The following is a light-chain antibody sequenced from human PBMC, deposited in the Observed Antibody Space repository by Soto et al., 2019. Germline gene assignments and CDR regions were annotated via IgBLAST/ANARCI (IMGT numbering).Light chain of an antibody. V-gene: IGLV1-40*01. CDR1: SSNIGAHYD. Sequence: QSALTQPPSVSGAPGQRATISCTGSSSNIGAHYDVHWYQQLPGTAPKLLIYGNSNRPSGVPDRFSGSKSGTSASLAITGLQAEDEADYYCQSYDNSLSVYVFGTGTKVTVL. CDR3: QSYDNSLSVYV. CDR2: GNS. J-gene: IGLJ1*01.